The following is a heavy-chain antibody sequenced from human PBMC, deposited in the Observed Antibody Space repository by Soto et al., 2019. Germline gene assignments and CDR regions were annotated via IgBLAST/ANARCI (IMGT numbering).Heavy chain of an antibody. CDR2: IIPIFGTA. J-gene: IGHJ4*02. CDR3: AIRPRGITMVRRRGPFDY. V-gene: IGHV1-69*01. D-gene: IGHD3-10*01. CDR1: GGTFSSYA. Sequence: QVQLVQSVAEVKKPGSSVKVSCKASGGTFSSYAISWVRQAPGQGLEWMGGIIPIFGTANYAQKFQGRVTITADESTSTAYMELSSLRSEDTAVYYCAIRPRGITMVRRRGPFDYWGQGTLVTVSS.